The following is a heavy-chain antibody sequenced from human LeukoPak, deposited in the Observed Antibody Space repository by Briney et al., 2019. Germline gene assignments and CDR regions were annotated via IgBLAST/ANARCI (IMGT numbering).Heavy chain of an antibody. CDR3: ARSIAAAIFDY. J-gene: IGHJ4*02. V-gene: IGHV4-39*07. CDR2: IFYSGST. Sequence: SETLSLTCTVSGGSISTSSYYWGWVRQPPGKGLEWIGNIFYSGSTYYNPSLKSRVTISVDTSKNQFSLKLSSVTAADTAVYYCARSIAAAIFDYWGQGTLVTVSS. CDR1: GGSISTSSYY. D-gene: IGHD6-13*01.